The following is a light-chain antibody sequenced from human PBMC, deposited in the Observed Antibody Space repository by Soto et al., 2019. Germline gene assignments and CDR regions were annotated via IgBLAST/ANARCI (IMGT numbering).Light chain of an antibody. CDR1: QSINAH. CDR3: QQYNTWLWT. J-gene: IGKJ1*01. V-gene: IGKV3-15*01. Sequence: EVVMTQSPATLSVSPGERVTLSCRASQSINAHLAWYQQKPGQAPRLLIHGASTRATGIPARFSRSGFGTEFILNISSLQSEDFAVYYCQQYNTWLWTFGQGTKVEIQ. CDR2: GAS.